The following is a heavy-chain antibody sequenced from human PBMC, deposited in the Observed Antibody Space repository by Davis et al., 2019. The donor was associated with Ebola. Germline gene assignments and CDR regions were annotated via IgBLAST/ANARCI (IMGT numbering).Heavy chain of an antibody. CDR2: IYSGGST. D-gene: IGHD2-15*01. CDR3: ARVVVRNRWYYGMDV. Sequence: GESLKISCAASGFTVSSNYMSWVRQAPGKGLEWVSVIYSGGSTYYADSVKGRFTISRDNSKNTLYLQMNSLRAEDTAVYYCARVVVRNRWYYGMDVWGQGTTVTVSS. CDR1: GFTVSSNY. V-gene: IGHV3-66*02. J-gene: IGHJ6*02.